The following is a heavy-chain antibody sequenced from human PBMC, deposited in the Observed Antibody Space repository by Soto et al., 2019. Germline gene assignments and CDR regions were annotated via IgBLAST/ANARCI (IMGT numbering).Heavy chain of an antibody. Sequence: EVQLVESGGGLVQPGRSLRLSCTTSGFTFGDYAISWVRQAPGKGLEWVGFIRSKAFGGTTEYAASVNGRFTISRDDSKSVGYLEMDNLSTEDTAVYYCSKARGNTGAGSYYPLEYWGRGTLVTVSS. J-gene: IGHJ4*01. CDR1: GFTFGDYA. D-gene: IGHD3-10*01. CDR3: SKARGNTGAGSYYPLEY. V-gene: IGHV3-49*04. CDR2: IRSKAFGGTT.